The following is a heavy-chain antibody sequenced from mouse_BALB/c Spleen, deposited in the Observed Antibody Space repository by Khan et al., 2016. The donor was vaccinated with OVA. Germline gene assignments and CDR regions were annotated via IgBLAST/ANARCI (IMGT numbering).Heavy chain of an antibody. CDR2: ILPGSGST. CDR3: ASGGYGGFAY. D-gene: IGHD2-2*01. Sequence: QVRLQQSGAELMKPGASVKISCKATGYTFSSYWIEWVKQRPGHGLEWIGDILPGSGSTYYNDKFKGKGTFTGHTSSNTAYIQRSRLAAVDSSVYFCASGGYGGFAYWGQGTLVTLSA. J-gene: IGHJ3*01. CDR1: GYTFSSYW. V-gene: IGHV1-9*01.